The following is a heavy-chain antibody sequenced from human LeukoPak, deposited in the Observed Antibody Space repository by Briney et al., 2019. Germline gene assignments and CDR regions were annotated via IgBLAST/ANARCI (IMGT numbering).Heavy chain of an antibody. CDR2: IHTSGNT. D-gene: IGHD2-2*01. Sequence: SETLSLTCTVSGVSISSYYWSWIRQPAGKGLEWIGRIHTSGNTNYNPSLKSRVTMSVDTSKNQFSLKLSSVTAADTAVYYCARDYQLPGIDYWGQGTLVTVSS. CDR3: ARDYQLPGIDY. V-gene: IGHV4-4*07. CDR1: GVSISSYY. J-gene: IGHJ4*02.